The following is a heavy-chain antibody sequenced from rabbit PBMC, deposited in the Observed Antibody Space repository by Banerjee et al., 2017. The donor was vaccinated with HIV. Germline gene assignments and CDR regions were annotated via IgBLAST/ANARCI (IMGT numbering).Heavy chain of an antibody. D-gene: IGHD6-1*01. J-gene: IGHJ3*01. V-gene: IGHV1S40*01. CDR3: ARADYTGYGYVTRYNL. CDR2: IYAGSSGGT. Sequence: QSLEESGGDLVKPGASLTLTCKASGIDFSNYYYMCWVRQAPGKGLEWIGCIYAGSSGGTYYASWAKGRFTISKASSTTVTLQMTSLTAADTATYFCARADYTGYGYVTRYNLWGQGTLVTVS. CDR1: GIDFSNYYY.